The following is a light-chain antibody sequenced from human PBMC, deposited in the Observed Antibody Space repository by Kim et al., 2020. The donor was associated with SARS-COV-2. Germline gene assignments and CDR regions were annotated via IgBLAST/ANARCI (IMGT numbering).Light chain of an antibody. Sequence: LSPGETPTRSSRASQSVAPNHLAWFQQKPGQAPRLLIYGTSSRATGIPDRFSASESGTDFTLTISRLEPEDFAVYFCQQYDRPPYTFGQGTKLEI. J-gene: IGKJ2*01. CDR3: QQYDRPPYT. CDR1: QSVAPNH. V-gene: IGKV3-20*01. CDR2: GTS.